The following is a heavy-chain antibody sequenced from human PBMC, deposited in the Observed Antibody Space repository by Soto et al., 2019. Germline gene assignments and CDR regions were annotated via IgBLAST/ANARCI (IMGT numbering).Heavy chain of an antibody. V-gene: IGHV3-53*01. CDR1: GFTVSSNC. D-gene: IGHD6-25*01. J-gene: IGHJ6*02. Sequence: EVQLVESGGGLIQPGGSLRLSCVVSGFTVSSNCMTWVRQAPGKGLETVSDIYNDGRTYYADSVKGRFTISRDNSYNTLYLKMSGVIVGDTAVYYCSPLQRSGYYWGMDVWGQGTTVTVSS. CDR2: IYNDGRT. CDR3: SPLQRSGYYWGMDV.